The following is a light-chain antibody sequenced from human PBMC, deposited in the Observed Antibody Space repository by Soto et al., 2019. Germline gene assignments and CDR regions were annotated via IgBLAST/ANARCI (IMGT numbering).Light chain of an antibody. V-gene: IGLV2-8*01. CDR1: SSDVGGYNF. CDR2: EVS. J-gene: IGLJ2*01. CDR3: NSYAGSNVV. Sequence: QSALTQPPSASGSPGQSVTISCTGTSSDVGGYNFVSWYQHHPGKAPKLMIYEVSKRPSGVPDRFSGSKSGNTASLTVSGLQAEDEADYYCNSYAGSNVVFGGGTKLTVL.